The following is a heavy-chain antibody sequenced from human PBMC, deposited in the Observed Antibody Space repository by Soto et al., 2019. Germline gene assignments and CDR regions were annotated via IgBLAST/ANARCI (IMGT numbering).Heavy chain of an antibody. CDR1: GGSIRTGGYY. D-gene: IGHD4-17*01. V-gene: IGHV4-31*03. CDR2: IYYSGST. J-gene: IGHJ4*02. CDR3: ARGLSVTLFDN. Sequence: QVQLQESGPGLVKPSQTLSLTCTVSGGSIRTGGYYWTGIRQHPGKGLEWIGYIYYSGSTYYNPSLKSRVTISVDTSKNQSSLKLSSVTAADTAVYYCARGLSVTLFDNWGQGTLVTVSS.